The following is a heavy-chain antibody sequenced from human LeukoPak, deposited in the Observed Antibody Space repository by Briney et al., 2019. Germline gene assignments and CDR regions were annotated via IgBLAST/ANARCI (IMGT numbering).Heavy chain of an antibody. V-gene: IGHV3-23*01. CDR2: ISGSGGST. J-gene: IGHJ4*02. CDR3: AKYDSSGYPYY. Sequence: ETLSLTCAVYGGSFSGYYWSWVRQAPGKGLEWVSAISGSGGSTYYADSVKGRFTISRDNSKNTLYLQMNSLRAEDTAVYYCAKYDSSGYPYYWGQGTLVTVSS. D-gene: IGHD3-22*01. CDR1: GGSFSGYY.